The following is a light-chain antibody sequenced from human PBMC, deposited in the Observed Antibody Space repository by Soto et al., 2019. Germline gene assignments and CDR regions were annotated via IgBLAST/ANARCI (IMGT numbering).Light chain of an antibody. CDR1: SSDVGSYKL. CDR3: CSYAGSSTYVV. V-gene: IGLV2-23*02. CDR2: EVS. J-gene: IGLJ2*01. Sequence: QSALTQPASVSGSPGQSITISCTGTSSDVGSYKLVSWYQQHPGKAPKLMIYEVSERPSGVPNRFSGSKSGNTASLTISGLLAEDEADYYCCSYAGSSTYVVFGGGTKVTVL.